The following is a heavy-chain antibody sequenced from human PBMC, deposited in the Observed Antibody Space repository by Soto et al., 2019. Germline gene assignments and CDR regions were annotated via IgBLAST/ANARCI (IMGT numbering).Heavy chain of an antibody. CDR3: ARGRPGGGVKRSWFDP. CDR1: GYTFTSND. CDR2: MNPKSGDA. V-gene: IGHV1-8*01. J-gene: IGHJ5*02. Sequence: QVQLVQSGAEVKKPGASVKVSCKASGYTFTSNDIYWLRQAPGQGPERMGWMNPKSGDARYAQKFQDRLIMTRDTSITTAYMELTSLRSEDTAVYYCARGRPGGGVKRSWFDPWGQGTLVTVSS. D-gene: IGHD2-8*02.